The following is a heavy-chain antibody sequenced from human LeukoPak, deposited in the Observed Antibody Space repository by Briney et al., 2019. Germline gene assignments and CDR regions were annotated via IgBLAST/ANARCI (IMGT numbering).Heavy chain of an antibody. CDR2: ISWNSGSI. V-gene: IGHV3-9*01. Sequence: PGGSLRLSCAASGFTFNTYAMHWVRQAPGKGLEWVSGISWNSGSIGYADSVKGRFTISRDNAKNSLYLQMNSLRAEDTALYYCAKDLLYYYDSSGYPPTPGRAFDIWGQGTMVTVSS. D-gene: IGHD3-22*01. CDR1: GFTFNTYA. CDR3: AKDLLYYYDSSGYPPTPGRAFDI. J-gene: IGHJ3*02.